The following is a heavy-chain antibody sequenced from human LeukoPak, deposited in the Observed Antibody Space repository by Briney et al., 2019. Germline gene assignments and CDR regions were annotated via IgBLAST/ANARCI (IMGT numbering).Heavy chain of an antibody. V-gene: IGHV3-21*01. Sequence: PGGSLRLSCAASGFTFSSYVMNWVCQAPGKGLEWVSSISSGSTYIYYADSVKGRFTISRDNAKNSLYLQMNSLRAEDTAVYYCARLGYCSGGSCSSFDYWGQGTLVTVSS. D-gene: IGHD2-15*01. CDR2: ISSGSTYI. CDR1: GFTFSSYV. J-gene: IGHJ4*02. CDR3: ARLGYCSGGSCSSFDY.